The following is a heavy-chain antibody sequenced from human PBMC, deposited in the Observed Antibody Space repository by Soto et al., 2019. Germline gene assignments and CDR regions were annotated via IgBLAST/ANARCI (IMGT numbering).Heavy chain of an antibody. CDR1: GFTFSSYG. CDR3: ARNSGDPSPYYYYGMDV. CDR2: IWYDGSNK. V-gene: IGHV3-33*01. J-gene: IGHJ6*02. D-gene: IGHD4-17*01. Sequence: QVQLVESGGGVVQPGRSLRLSCAASGFTFSSYGMHWVRQAPGKGLEWVAVIWYDGSNKYYADSVKGRFTISRDNSKNTLYLQMNSLRAEDTAVYYCARNSGDPSPYYYYGMDVWGQGTTVTVSS.